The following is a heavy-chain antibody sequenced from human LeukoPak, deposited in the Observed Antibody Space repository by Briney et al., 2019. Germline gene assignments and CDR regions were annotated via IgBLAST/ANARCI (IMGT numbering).Heavy chain of an antibody. Sequence: GGSLRLSCAASGFTFSSYGMHWVRQAPGKGLECVAAICYDGSNKYYADSVKGRFTISRDNSKNTLYLQMNSLRAEDTAVYYCAKGLNYYYMDVWGKGTTVTVSS. CDR2: ICYDGSNK. V-gene: IGHV3-33*06. CDR1: GFTFSSYG. J-gene: IGHJ6*03. CDR3: AKGLNYYYMDV.